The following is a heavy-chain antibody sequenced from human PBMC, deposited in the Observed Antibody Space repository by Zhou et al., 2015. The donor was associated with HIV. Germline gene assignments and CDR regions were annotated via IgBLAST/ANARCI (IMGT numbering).Heavy chain of an antibody. CDR2: IIPIFGTA. CDR3: ARDAGQLELPFSYYSNYGMDV. V-gene: IGHV1-69*01. D-gene: IGHD1-7*01. J-gene: IGHJ6*02. CDR1: GGTFSSYA. Sequence: QVQLVQSGTEVKKPGSSVKVSCKASGGTFSSYAISWVRQAPGQGLEWMGGIIPIFGTANYAQKFQGRVTITADESTSTAYMELSSLRSEDTAVYYCARDAGQLELPFSYYSNYGMDVWGQGTTVTVSS.